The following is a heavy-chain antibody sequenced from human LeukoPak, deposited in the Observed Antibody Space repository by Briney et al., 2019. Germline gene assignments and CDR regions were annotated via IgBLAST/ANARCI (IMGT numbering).Heavy chain of an antibody. CDR2: IYTSGST. Sequence: SQTLSLTCTVSGGSISSGSYYWSWIRQPAGKGLEWIGRIYTSGSTNYNPSLKGRVTISVDTSKNQFSLKLSSVTAADTAVYYCARDAFGPFDYWGQGTLVTVSS. CDR1: GGSISSGSYY. V-gene: IGHV4-61*02. CDR3: ARDAFGPFDY. J-gene: IGHJ4*02. D-gene: IGHD3-16*01.